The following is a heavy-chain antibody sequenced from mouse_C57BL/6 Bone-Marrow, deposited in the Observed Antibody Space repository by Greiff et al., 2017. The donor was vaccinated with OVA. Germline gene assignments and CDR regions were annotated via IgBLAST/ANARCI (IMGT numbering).Heavy chain of an antibody. CDR3: ARKLGRWFAY. Sequence: VQLQQSGAELVRPGTSVKVSCKASGYAFTNYLIEWVKQRPGQGLEWIGVINPGSGGTNYNEKFKGKATLTADKSSSTAYMQLSSLTSEDSAVYFCARKLGRWFAYWGQGTLVTVSA. CDR2: INPGSGGT. V-gene: IGHV1-54*01. CDR1: GYAFTNYL. J-gene: IGHJ3*01. D-gene: IGHD4-1*01.